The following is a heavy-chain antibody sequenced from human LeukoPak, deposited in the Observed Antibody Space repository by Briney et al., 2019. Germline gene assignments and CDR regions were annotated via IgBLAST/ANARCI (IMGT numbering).Heavy chain of an antibody. J-gene: IGHJ4*02. D-gene: IGHD5-18*01. CDR1: GVSINSYY. CDR3: ARQEVGYSYNLFDY. CDR2: IYYSGNT. V-gene: IGHV4-59*08. Sequence: SETLSLTCTVSGVSINSYYWSWIRQPPGKGLEWIGYIYYSGNTKYNPSLKSRVTILVDTSKNQFSLKLTSLTAADTAVYYCARQEVGYSYNLFDYWGQGTLVTVSS.